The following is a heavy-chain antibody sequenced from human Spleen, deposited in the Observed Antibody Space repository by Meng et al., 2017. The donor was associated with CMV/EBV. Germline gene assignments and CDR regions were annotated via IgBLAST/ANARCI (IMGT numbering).Heavy chain of an antibody. D-gene: IGHD1-26*01. CDR2: IRYDGSNK. CDR1: GFTFSSYG. J-gene: IGHJ3*02. CDR3: AKGSATAFDI. Sequence: GESLKISCAASGFTFSSYGMHWVRQAPGKGLEWVAFIRYDGSNKYYADSVKGRFTISRDNSKNTLYLQMNSLRAEDTAVYYCAKGSATAFDIWGQGTMVTVS. V-gene: IGHV3-30*02.